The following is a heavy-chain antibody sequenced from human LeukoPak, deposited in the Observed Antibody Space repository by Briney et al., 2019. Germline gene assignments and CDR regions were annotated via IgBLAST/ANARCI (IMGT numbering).Heavy chain of an antibody. CDR3: ARQYSSGWYDLDY. Sequence: SETLSLTCTVSGGSISSYYWSWIRQPPGKGLEWIGYIYYSGSTNYNPSLKSRVTISVDTSKNQFSLKLSSVTAADTAVYYCARQYSSGWYDLDYWGQGTLVTVSS. D-gene: IGHD6-19*01. CDR2: IYYSGST. J-gene: IGHJ4*02. CDR1: GGSISSYY. V-gene: IGHV4-59*01.